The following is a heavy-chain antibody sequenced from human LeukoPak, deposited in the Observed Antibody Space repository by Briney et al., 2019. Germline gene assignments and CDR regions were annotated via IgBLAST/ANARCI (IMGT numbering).Heavy chain of an antibody. CDR3: ARDPDYYGSGSYYNLRRYYYGMDV. Sequence: AGGPLSLSCAASGFTFSSYSMNWVRQATGKGLEGVSSISSSSSYIYYGHSVKGRFTISRDNDKNSLYLQMNRLRAEDTAVYYWARDPDYYGSGSYYNLRRYYYGMDVWGQGTTVTVSS. V-gene: IGHV3-21*01. CDR2: ISSSSSYI. D-gene: IGHD3-10*01. CDR1: GFTFSSYS. J-gene: IGHJ6*02.